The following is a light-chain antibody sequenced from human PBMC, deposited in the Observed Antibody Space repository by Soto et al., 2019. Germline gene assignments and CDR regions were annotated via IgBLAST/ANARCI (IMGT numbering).Light chain of an antibody. V-gene: IGKV3-20*01. Sequence: EIVLTQSPGTLSLSPGERATLSCRASQSVSSTYLVWYQQKPGQAPRLLIYGVSSRATGIPDRFSGSGSGTDFTLTISRLEPEDFAVYYCQQYGRSPWAFGQGTQVEI. J-gene: IGKJ1*01. CDR1: QSVSSTY. CDR3: QQYGRSPWA. CDR2: GVS.